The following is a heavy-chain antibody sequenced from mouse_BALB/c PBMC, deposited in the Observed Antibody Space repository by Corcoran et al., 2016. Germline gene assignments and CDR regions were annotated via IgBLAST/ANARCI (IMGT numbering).Heavy chain of an antibody. J-gene: IGHJ2*01. CDR1: GFNIKDTD. CDR3: ARSFDY. V-gene: IGHV14-3*02. Sequence: EVQLQQSGAELVKPGASVKLSCTASGFNIKDTDMHWVKQRPEQGLEWIGRIDPANGNTKYDPKFQGKATITADTSSNTAYLQLSSLTSEDTAVYYCARSFDYGGQGTTLTVSS. CDR2: IDPANGNT.